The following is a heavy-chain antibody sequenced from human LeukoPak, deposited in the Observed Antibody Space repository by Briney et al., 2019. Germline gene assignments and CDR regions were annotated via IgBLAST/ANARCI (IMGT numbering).Heavy chain of an antibody. J-gene: IGHJ6*02. D-gene: IGHD5-24*01. V-gene: IGHV4-59*08. Sequence: ASETLSLTCTVSGGSISSYYWSWIRQPPGKGLEWIGYIYYSGSTNYNPSLKSRVTISLDTSKNQFSLRLSSVTAADTAVYYCARQGDGHNYMTYYYYGMDVWGQGTTVTVSS. CDR1: GGSISSYY. CDR2: IYYSGST. CDR3: ARQGDGHNYMTYYYYGMDV.